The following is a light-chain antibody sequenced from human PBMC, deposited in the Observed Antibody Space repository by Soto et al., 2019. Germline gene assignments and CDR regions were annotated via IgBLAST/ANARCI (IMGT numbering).Light chain of an antibody. J-gene: IGLJ2*01. V-gene: IGLV2-14*01. CDR2: DVS. CDR3: SSYTSSSTPHVV. CDR1: SSDVGGYNY. Sequence: QSVLTQPASVSGSPGQSITISCTGTSSDVGGYNYVSWYQQHPGKAPKLMIYDVSNRPSGVSNRFSGSKSGNTASPTISGLQAEDEADYYCSSYTSSSTPHVVFGGGTQLTVL.